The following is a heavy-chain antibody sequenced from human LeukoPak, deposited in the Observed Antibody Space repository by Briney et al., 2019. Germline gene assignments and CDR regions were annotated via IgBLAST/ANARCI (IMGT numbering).Heavy chain of an antibody. Sequence: GGSLRLSCAASEFTFSNYAMNWVRQAPGKGLEWVSGISGGGGSTYYADSVKGRFTISRGNSKNTLYLQVDSLRAEDTALYYCAKGSGINHYHWIDPWGQGTLVTVSS. CDR2: ISGGGGST. V-gene: IGHV3-23*01. D-gene: IGHD1-14*01. J-gene: IGHJ5*02. CDR1: EFTFSNYA. CDR3: AKGSGINHYHWIDP.